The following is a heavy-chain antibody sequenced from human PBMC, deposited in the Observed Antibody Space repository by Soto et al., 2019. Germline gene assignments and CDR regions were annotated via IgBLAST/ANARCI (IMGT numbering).Heavy chain of an antibody. Sequence: QAQLVQSGAEVKKPGASVKVSCKASGYTLAGHYMHWVRQAPGQGLEWMGWINPKSGDRNYAQKFRGRVSMTRDTSISTAYLELSRLTFDDTAVYFCARALGSIMVVNYNHDALYIWGQGTMVTVSS. CDR2: INPKSGDR. D-gene: IGHD2-21*01. CDR1: GYTLAGHY. V-gene: IGHV1-2*02. J-gene: IGHJ3*02. CDR3: ARALGSIMVVNYNHDALYI.